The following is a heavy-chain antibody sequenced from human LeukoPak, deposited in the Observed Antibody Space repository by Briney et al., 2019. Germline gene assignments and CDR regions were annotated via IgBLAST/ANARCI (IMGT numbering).Heavy chain of an antibody. Sequence: GGSLRLSCAASGFTVSSNYMSWVRQAPGKGLEWVSVIYSGGSTYYADSVKGRFTISRDNPKNTLYLQMNSLRAEDTAVYYCARSGQQLVHQIDYWGQGTLVTVSS. D-gene: IGHD6-13*01. V-gene: IGHV3-66*02. CDR2: IYSGGST. CDR3: ARSGQQLVHQIDY. J-gene: IGHJ4*02. CDR1: GFTVSSNY.